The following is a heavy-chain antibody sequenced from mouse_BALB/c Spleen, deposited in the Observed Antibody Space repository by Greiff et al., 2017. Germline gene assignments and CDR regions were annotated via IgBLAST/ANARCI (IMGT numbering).Heavy chain of an antibody. Sequence: QVQLQQSGAELVRPGASVKLSCKASGYTFTSYWINWVKQRPGQGLEWIGNIYPSDSYTNYNQKFKDKATLTVDKSTSTAYMQLSSPTSEDSAVYYCTRGDYYGSSGAYWGQGTLVTVSA. V-gene: IGHV1-69*02. J-gene: IGHJ3*01. D-gene: IGHD1-1*01. CDR2: IYPSDSYT. CDR3: TRGDYYGSSGAY. CDR1: GYTFTSYW.